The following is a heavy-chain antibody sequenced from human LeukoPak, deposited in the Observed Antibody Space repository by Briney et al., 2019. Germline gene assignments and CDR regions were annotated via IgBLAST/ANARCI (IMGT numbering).Heavy chain of an antibody. CDR1: GFTFSVYG. Sequence: GGSLRLSCAAYGFTFSVYGMHCVRQAPGKGLEWVAFLRHEGTNKNYAASLKGRFIISRDNSKNTVSLEMSSLTSEDTAVYYCARGRPGRCCADWGQGTQVTVSS. J-gene: IGHJ4*02. D-gene: IGHD2-8*01. V-gene: IGHV3-30*02. CDR3: ARGRPGRCCAD. CDR2: LRHEGTNK.